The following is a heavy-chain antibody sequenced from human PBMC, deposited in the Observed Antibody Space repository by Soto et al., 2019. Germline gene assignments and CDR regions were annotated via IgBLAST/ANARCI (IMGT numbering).Heavy chain of an antibody. CDR1: GFTVSSNY. CDR2: IYSAGNT. V-gene: IGHV3-66*01. J-gene: IGHJ6*02. D-gene: IGHD2-15*01. CDR3: SRDFVGGGPTIKYYYGMDV. Sequence: GGSLRLSCAASGFTVSSNYMSWVRQAPGKGLEWISIIYSAGNTYYADSVKGRFTISRDNSKNTLYLQMNSLGAEDTAVYYCSRDFVGGGPTIKYYYGMDVWGQGTTVTVSS.